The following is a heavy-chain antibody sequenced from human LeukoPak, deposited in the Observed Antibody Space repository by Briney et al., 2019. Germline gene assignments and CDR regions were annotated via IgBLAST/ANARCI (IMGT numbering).Heavy chain of an antibody. J-gene: IGHJ4*02. CDR3: AKDRADCSNTSCYAFFDD. Sequence: GGSLRLSCAASGFTFSNYAINWVRQAPGKGLEWVSAISSSGGSTFYADSVKGRFTISRDNSKNTLYLQMNSLRAEDTAVYYCAKDRADCSNTSCYAFFDDWGQGTLVTVSP. V-gene: IGHV3-23*01. CDR2: ISSSGGST. CDR1: GFTFSNYA. D-gene: IGHD2-2*01.